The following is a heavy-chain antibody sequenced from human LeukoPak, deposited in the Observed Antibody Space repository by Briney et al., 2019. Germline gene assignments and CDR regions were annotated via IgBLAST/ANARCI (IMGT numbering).Heavy chain of an antibody. Sequence: PGGSLRLSCVASEFSFHTFAMTWVRQAPGKGLEWVSSISGSGDGTDYADSAKGRFTISRDNSKNTLYLQMNSLRAEDTALYYCAKESGYDNYFDYWGQGTLVTVSS. CDR2: ISGSGDGT. CDR1: EFSFHTFA. V-gene: IGHV3-23*01. D-gene: IGHD5-12*01. CDR3: AKESGYDNYFDY. J-gene: IGHJ4*02.